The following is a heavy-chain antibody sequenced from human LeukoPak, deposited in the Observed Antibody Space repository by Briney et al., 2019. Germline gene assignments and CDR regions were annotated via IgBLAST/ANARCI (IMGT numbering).Heavy chain of an antibody. D-gene: IGHD1-26*01. V-gene: IGHV3-23*01. Sequence: GGSLRLSCAASGFTFSSYWMSWVRQAPGKGLEWVSDISGSGSNTYYADSVKGRFTISRDNSKNTLYLQMNSLRVEDTAVYYCAKKYSTGLDPWGQGTLVTVSS. CDR2: ISGSGSNT. CDR1: GFTFSSYW. J-gene: IGHJ5*02. CDR3: AKKYSTGLDP.